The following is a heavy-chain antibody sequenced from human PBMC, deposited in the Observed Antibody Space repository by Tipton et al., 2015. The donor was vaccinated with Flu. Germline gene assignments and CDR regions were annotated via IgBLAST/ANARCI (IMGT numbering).Heavy chain of an antibody. Sequence: LRLSCTVSGGSVSSDVYSWSWIRHLPGKGLEWIGTVSRTGSTIYNPSLKSRVTISIDTSKNQFSLNMRSVTAADMAVYYCARRDYSNYVSDPKSWFDPWGQGTLVAVSS. CDR1: GGSVSSDVYS. CDR3: ARRDYSNYVSDPKSWFDP. D-gene: IGHD4-11*01. CDR2: VSRTGST. V-gene: IGHV4-61*08. J-gene: IGHJ5*02.